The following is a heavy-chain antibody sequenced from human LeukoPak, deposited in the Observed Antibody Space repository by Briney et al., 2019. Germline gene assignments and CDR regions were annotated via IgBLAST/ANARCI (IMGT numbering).Heavy chain of an antibody. CDR3: ASGNYDFWSGYDYAFDI. D-gene: IGHD3-3*01. V-gene: IGHV3-21*01. CDR1: GFTFSSYS. J-gene: IGHJ3*02. CDR2: ISSSSSYI. Sequence: GGSLRLSCAASGFTFSSYSMNWVRQAPGKGLEWVSSISSSSSYIYYADSVKGRFTISRDNAKNSLYLQMNSLRAEDTAVYYCASGNYDFWSGYDYAFDIWGQGTMVTVSS.